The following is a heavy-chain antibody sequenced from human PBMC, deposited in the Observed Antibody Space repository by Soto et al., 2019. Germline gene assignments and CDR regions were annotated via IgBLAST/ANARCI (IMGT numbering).Heavy chain of an antibody. J-gene: IGHJ6*02. CDR2: IFPGDSDT. CDR1: GYNFARHW. D-gene: IGHD3-16*01. Sequence: GESLKISCKASGYNFARHWIGWLRQMPGKGLEWMGIIFPGDSDTKYSPSFQGHVTISADKSLTTAYVQWRSLEASDTAVYYCARHGVLDVWGQGTTVTVSS. V-gene: IGHV5-51*01. CDR3: ARHGVLDV.